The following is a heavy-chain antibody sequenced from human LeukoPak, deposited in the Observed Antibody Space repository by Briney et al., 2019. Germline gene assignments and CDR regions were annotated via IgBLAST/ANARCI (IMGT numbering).Heavy chain of an antibody. V-gene: IGHV1-18*01. CDR2: ISAYNGNT. CDR1: GDTFTSYG. CDR3: ASPSHCSSTSCLEFDY. J-gene: IGHJ4*02. Sequence: ASVKVSCKASGDTFTSYGISWVRQAPGQGLEWMGWISAYNGNTNYAQKLQGRVTMTTDASTSTAYMELRRLRSDDTAVYYCASPSHCSSTSCLEFDYWGQGTLVTVSS. D-gene: IGHD2-2*01.